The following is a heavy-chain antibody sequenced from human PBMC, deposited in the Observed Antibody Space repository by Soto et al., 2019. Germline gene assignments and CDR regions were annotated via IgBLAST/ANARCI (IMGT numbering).Heavy chain of an antibody. CDR2: TYYRSRWFY. Sequence: QEQLQQSGPGLVKPSQTLSLTCAISGDSVSSNSAAWNWIRQSPSRGLEWLGRTYYRSRWFYDYALSVRSRITIKPDTSKNQFSLQLNSVAPEDTAVYYCARGPFYYESSGYYPTWHFDLWGRGTLVTVSS. V-gene: IGHV6-1*01. D-gene: IGHD3-22*01. J-gene: IGHJ2*01. CDR1: GDSVSSNSAA. CDR3: ARGPFYYESSGYYPTWHFDL.